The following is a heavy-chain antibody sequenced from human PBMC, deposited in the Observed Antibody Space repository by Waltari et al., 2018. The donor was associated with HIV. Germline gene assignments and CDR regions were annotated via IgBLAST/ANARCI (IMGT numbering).Heavy chain of an antibody. Sequence: EVQLVESGGGLVQPGRSLSLPCPASGITFGDYAISGFSQAPGKGVEWVGFIRSKAYGGTTEYAASVKGRFTISRDDSKSIAYLQMNSLKTEDTAVYYCTRGRDCSSTSCYGDYWGQGTLVTVSS. V-gene: IGHV3-49*03. J-gene: IGHJ4*02. CDR3: TRGRDCSSTSCYGDY. CDR1: GITFGDYA. D-gene: IGHD2-2*01. CDR2: IRSKAYGGTT.